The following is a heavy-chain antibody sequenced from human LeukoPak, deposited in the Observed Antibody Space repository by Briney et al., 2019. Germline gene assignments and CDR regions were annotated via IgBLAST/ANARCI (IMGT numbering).Heavy chain of an antibody. CDR2: INQDESEK. V-gene: IGHV3-7*01. CDR1: GFTFNTYW. D-gene: IGHD1-14*01. J-gene: IGHJ4*02. CDR3: ARDNDDNLDY. Sequence: GGSLRLSCAASGFTFNTYWMAWVRQAPGKGLEWVANINQDESEKYYLDSVKGRFAISRDNGKDSQYLQMNSLRAEDTAVYYCARDNDDNLDYWGQGTLVTVSS.